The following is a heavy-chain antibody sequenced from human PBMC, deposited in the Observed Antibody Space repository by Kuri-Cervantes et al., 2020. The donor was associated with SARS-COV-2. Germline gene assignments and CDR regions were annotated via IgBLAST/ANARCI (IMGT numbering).Heavy chain of an antibody. CDR2: ISYDGNNK. V-gene: IGHV3-30*03. CDR3: ARDWFYYGSGTYYPPDY. Sequence: GESLKISCAASGFVFSNYGMSWVRQAPGKGLEWVAVISYDGNNKYYADSVKGRFAVSRDNSKNTLFLQINGLRAEDAAVYFCARDWFYYGSGTYYPPDYWGQGTLVTVSS. J-gene: IGHJ4*02. CDR1: GFVFSNYG. D-gene: IGHD3-10*01.